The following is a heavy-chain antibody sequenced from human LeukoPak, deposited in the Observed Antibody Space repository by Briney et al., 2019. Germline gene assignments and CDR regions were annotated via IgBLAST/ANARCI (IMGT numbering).Heavy chain of an antibody. Sequence: SETLSLTCTVSGGSISSDDYYWSWLRQPPGKGLEWIGHISYSGSTYYNPSLKSRVTISVDMSKNQFSLKLSSVTAADTAVYYCAREMVRGVIITRYYGMDVWGQGTTVTVSS. V-gene: IGHV4-30-4*01. D-gene: IGHD3-10*01. J-gene: IGHJ6*02. CDR2: ISYSGST. CDR1: GGSISSDDYY. CDR3: AREMVRGVIITRYYGMDV.